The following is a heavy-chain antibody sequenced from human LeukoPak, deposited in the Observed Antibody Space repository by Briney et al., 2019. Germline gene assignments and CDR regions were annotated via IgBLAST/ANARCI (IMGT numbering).Heavy chain of an antibody. V-gene: IGHV4-34*01. CDR2: INHSGST. CDR1: GGSFSGYY. D-gene: IGHD6-25*01. Sequence: SETLSLTCAVYGGSFSGYYWSWIRQPPGKGLEWIGEINHSGSTNYNPSLKSRVTISVDTSKNQFSLKLSSVTAADTAVYYCARGLQRLRLYYYYGMDVWGQGTTVTVSS. CDR3: ARGLQRLRLYYYYGMDV. J-gene: IGHJ6*02.